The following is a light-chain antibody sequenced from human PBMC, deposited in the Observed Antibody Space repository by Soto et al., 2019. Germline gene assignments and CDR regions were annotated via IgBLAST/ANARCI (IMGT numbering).Light chain of an antibody. CDR2: SDN. J-gene: IGLJ2*01. CDR3: AAWDGSLVV. Sequence: QPVLTQPPSASGTPGQRVTISCSGSSSNIGTNTDIWYHQLPGAAPKLLIYSDNQRPSGVPDRFYGSKSCTSASLAISGLQSEDEADYYRAAWDGSLVVFGGGTKLTVL. CDR1: SSNIGTNT. V-gene: IGLV1-44*01.